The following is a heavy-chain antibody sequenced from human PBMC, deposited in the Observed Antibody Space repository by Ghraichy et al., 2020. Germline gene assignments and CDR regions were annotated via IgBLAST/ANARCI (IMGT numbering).Heavy chain of an antibody. CDR2: INPNSGGA. CDR3: ARVGYNWNNAPSY. Sequence: ASVKVSCKASGYTFTAYYIHWVRQVPGQGLEWMGWINPNSGGAAYAQNFQGRVTMTRDTSISIVYMELSRLRSDDTAIYYCARVGYNWNNAPSYWGQGTLVSVSS. J-gene: IGHJ4*02. CDR1: GYTFTAYY. V-gene: IGHV1-2*02. D-gene: IGHD1/OR15-1a*01.